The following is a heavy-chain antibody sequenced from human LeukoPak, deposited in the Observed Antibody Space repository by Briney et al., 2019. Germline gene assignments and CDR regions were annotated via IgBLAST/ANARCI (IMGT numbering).Heavy chain of an antibody. CDR3: ARAQIASKVDY. J-gene: IGHJ4*02. V-gene: IGHV4-30-4*01. CDR1: GGSISSGDYY. CDR2: IYYSGNT. Sequence: SQTLSLTCSVSGGSISSGDYYWSWIRQPPGEGLEWIGYIYYSGNTFYNPSLRSRVAISVDTSKNRFSLRLTSVTAADTAVYYCARAQIASKVDYWGQGTLVTVSS. D-gene: IGHD2-15*01.